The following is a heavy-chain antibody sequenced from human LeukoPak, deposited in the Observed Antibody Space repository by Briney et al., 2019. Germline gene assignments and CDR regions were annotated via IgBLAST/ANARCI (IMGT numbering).Heavy chain of an antibody. V-gene: IGHV3-53*01. Sequence: GESLRLSCAASGFAVSSNYMSWVRQAPGKGLEWVSVIYSGGSTYYADSVKGRLTISRDNSKNTLYLQMNSLRAEDTAVYYCARESYNSGIDYWGQGTLVTVSS. D-gene: IGHD6-19*01. CDR2: IYSGGST. CDR1: GFAVSSNY. CDR3: ARESYNSGIDY. J-gene: IGHJ4*02.